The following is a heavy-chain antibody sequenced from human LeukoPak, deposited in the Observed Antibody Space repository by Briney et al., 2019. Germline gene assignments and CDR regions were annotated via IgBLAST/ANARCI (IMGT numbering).Heavy chain of an antibody. D-gene: IGHD4-11*01. CDR1: GFTFSTYG. CDR3: AKDLYSNPQIDY. J-gene: IGHJ4*02. V-gene: IGHV3-30*18. CDR2: TSYDGSNK. Sequence: GGSLRLSCAASGFTFSTYGMHWVRQAPGKGLEWVAVTSYDGSNKYYADSVKGRFTISRDNSKNALYLQMNSLRAEDTAVYYCAKDLYSNPQIDYWGQGTLVTVSS.